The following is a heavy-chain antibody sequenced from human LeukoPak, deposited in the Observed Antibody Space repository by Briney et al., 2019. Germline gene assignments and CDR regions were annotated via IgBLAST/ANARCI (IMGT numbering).Heavy chain of an antibody. J-gene: IGHJ4*02. Sequence: GESLKISCKGSGYSFTSYYIHWVRQAPGQGLEWMGLINPSGGSTTYAQKFQGRLTLTRDTSTSTVYMELSSLRSEDTAVYYCARDRDVVVLPAANYFDFWGQGTLVTVSS. CDR1: GYSFTSYY. V-gene: IGHV1-46*03. CDR3: ARDRDVVVLPAANYFDF. CDR2: INPSGGST. D-gene: IGHD2-2*01.